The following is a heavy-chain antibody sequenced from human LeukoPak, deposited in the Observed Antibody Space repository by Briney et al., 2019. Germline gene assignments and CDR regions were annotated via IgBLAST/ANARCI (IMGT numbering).Heavy chain of an antibody. Sequence: ASVKVSCKASGYTFTVYYMHWVRQAPGQGLEWMGWINPNSGGTDYAQKFQGRVTMPRDTSISTANMKLNRLRSNLTAEYYFARDILYYDYVWGSPHAFDIWGQGTMVTVSS. CDR3: ARDILYYDYVWGSPHAFDI. D-gene: IGHD3-16*01. CDR1: GYTFTVYY. CDR2: INPNSGGT. V-gene: IGHV1-2*02. J-gene: IGHJ3*02.